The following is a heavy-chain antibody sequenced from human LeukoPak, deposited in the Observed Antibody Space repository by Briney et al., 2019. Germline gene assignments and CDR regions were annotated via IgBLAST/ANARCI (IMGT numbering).Heavy chain of an antibody. D-gene: IGHD4-17*01. CDR1: GFTFSNYA. J-gene: IGHJ3*02. CDR2: ISYDGSNT. V-gene: IGHV3-30*04. Sequence: GGSLRLSCAASGFTFSNYALHWVRQATGKGLEWEAIISYDGSNTYYADSVKGRFTISRDNSKNTLYLQMNSLRAEDTAVYYCTRWLGDPDYGHAFDIWGRGTMVTVS. CDR3: TRWLGDPDYGHAFDI.